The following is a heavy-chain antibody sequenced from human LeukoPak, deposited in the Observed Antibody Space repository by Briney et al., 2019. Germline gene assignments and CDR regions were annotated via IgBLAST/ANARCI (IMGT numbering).Heavy chain of an antibody. D-gene: IGHD6-19*01. CDR1: GYTFTGYY. CDR3: ASLSSSGLIDAFDI. J-gene: IGHJ3*02. Sequence: ASVKVSCKASGYTFTGYYMHWVRQAPGQGLEWMGRINPNSGGTNYAQKFQGRVTMTRDTSISTAYMELSRLRSDDTAVNYCASLSSSGLIDAFDIWGQGTMVTVSS. V-gene: IGHV1-2*06. CDR2: INPNSGGT.